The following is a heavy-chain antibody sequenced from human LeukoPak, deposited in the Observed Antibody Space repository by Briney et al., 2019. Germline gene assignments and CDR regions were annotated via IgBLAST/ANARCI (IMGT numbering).Heavy chain of an antibody. V-gene: IGHV3-23*01. CDR3: AKGGYSYGARDAFDI. Sequence: PGRSLRLSCAASGFTFDDYAMHWVRLAPGKGLEWVSALSGSGISTHYADSVKGRFTISRDNSKNTLYLDMHSLRAEDTALYYCAKGGYSYGARDAFDIWGQGTMVTVSS. D-gene: IGHD5-18*01. CDR1: GFTFDDYA. J-gene: IGHJ3*02. CDR2: LSGSGIST.